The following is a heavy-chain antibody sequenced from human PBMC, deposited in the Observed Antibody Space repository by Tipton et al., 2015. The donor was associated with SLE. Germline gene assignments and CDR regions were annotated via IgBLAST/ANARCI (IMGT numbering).Heavy chain of an antibody. V-gene: IGHV4-59*01. J-gene: IGHJ4*02. CDR3: ARDLGRLYFDY. CDR2: IDHSGST. CDR1: DDSFSSYY. Sequence: TLSLTCTVSDDSFSSYYWSWIRQFPGKGLEWLGYIDHSGSTKCNPSLRSRVTISVDTSRNQFSLKLSSVTAADTAVYYCARDLGRLYFDYWGQGTLVTVSS. D-gene: IGHD3-16*01.